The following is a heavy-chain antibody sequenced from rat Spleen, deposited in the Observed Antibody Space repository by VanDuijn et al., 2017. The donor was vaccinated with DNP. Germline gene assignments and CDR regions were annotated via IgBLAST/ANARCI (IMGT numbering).Heavy chain of an antibody. D-gene: IGHD1-4*01. CDR3: ARHVLPLRVWDY. V-gene: IGHV5-22*01. J-gene: IGHJ2*01. Sequence: EVPLVESGGGLVQPGRSLKLSCTASGFTLSDYYMAWVRQAPAKGLEWVAYISYDGGGTYNGDSVKGRFTISRDNAKSTLYLQMNSLRSEDMATYYCARHVLPLRVWDYWGQGVMVTVSS. CDR2: ISYDGGGT. CDR1: GFTLSDYY.